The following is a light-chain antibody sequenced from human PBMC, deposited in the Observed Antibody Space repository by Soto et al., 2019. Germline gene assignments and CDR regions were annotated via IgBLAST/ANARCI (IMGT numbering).Light chain of an antibody. CDR1: SSDLSIYNY. CDR2: QVT. Sequence: QSFLTQPASVSGSPEQSITISCTGTSSDLSIYNYFSWYQQQPGKSPKLMIYQVTNRPSGVSNRFSGSRSVNTASLTISGFQAEDEADYYRNSYTDSXNYVFGTGTEV. CDR3: NSYTDSXNYV. V-gene: IGLV2-14*01. J-gene: IGLJ1*01.